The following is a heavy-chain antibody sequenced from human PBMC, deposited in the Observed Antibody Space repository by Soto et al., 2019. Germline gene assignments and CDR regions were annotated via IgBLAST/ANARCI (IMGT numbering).Heavy chain of an antibody. J-gene: IGHJ1*01. V-gene: IGHV1-69*12. CDR1: GGTFSSYA. CDR3: ATSPPASASRGYNFQH. Sequence: QVQLVQSGAEVKKPGSSVKVSCKASGGTFSSYAISWVRQAPGQGLEWMGGIIPIFGTANYAQKFQGRVTIPADDSPSTAYMALSSLKSEATAVYYCATSPPASASRGYNFQHWGQGTLVTVSS. CDR2: IIPIFGTA. D-gene: IGHD3-22*01.